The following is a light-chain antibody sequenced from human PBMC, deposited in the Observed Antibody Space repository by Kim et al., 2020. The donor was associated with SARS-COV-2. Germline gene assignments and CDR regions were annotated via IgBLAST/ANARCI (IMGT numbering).Light chain of an antibody. CDR1: RWHTSNF. V-gene: IGLV4-69*01. Sequence: SVKLTCTLSRWHTSNFISWHRQQPGKGPRFLMKLNIDGSHMKGDGIPDRFSGSNSGAERYLTISGLQSEDEGAYYCQTWGSGIVVFGGGTKLTVL. J-gene: IGLJ2*01. CDR3: QTWGSGIVV. CDR2: LNIDGSH.